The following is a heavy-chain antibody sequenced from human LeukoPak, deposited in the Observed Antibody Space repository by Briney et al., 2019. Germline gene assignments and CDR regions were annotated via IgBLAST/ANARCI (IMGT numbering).Heavy chain of an antibody. CDR1: GYTFTSYG. CDR3: ARDDWSGDLYSSSFNYYYGMDV. J-gene: IGHJ6*02. V-gene: IGHV1-18*01. CDR2: ISAYNGNT. D-gene: IGHD6-13*01. Sequence: ASVKVSCKASGYTFTSYGISWVRQAPGQGLEWMGWISAYNGNTNYAQKLQGRVTITADKSTSTAYMELSSLRSEDTAVYYCARDDWSGDLYSSSFNYYYGMDVWGQGTTVTVSS.